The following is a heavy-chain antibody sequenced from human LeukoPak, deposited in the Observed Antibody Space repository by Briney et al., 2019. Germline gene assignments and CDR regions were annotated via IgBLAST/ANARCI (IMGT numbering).Heavy chain of an antibody. CDR1: GSTFTSYG. D-gene: IGHD2-15*01. J-gene: IGHJ6*02. CDR2: ISTYNGNT. V-gene: IGHV1-18*01. CDR3: ARDPGCSGGSCYLITYYYYYGMDV. Sequence: SSVKVSCKASGSTFTSYGISWVRPAPGQGLEWMGWISTYNGNTNYARKLQGRVTMTTDTSTSTGYMELRSLRSDDTAVYYCARDPGCSGGSCYLITYYYYYGMDVWGQGTTVTVSS.